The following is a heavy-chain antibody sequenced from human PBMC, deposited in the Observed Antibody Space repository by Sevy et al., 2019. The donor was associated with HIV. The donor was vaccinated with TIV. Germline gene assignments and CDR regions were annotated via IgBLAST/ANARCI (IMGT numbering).Heavy chain of an antibody. CDR2: ISYDGSNK. V-gene: IGHV3-30-3*01. J-gene: IGHJ4*02. CDR3: AGDDEAKYYYDSSGYFDY. D-gene: IGHD3-22*01. Sequence: GGSLRLSCAASGFTFSSYAMHWVRQAPGKGLEWVAVISYDGSNKYYADSVKGRFTISRDNSKNTLYLQMNSLRAEDTAVDYGAGDDEAKYYYDSSGYFDYWGQGTLVTVSS. CDR1: GFTFSSYA.